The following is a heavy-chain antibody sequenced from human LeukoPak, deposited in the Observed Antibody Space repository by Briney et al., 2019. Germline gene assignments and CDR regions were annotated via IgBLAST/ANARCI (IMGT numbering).Heavy chain of an antibody. D-gene: IGHD3-16*01. Sequence: SGGSLRLSCAASGFPFSGYWMTWVRQAPGRGLGWVATIKEDGSEAYFGDSVKGRFAISRDNAKNSLYLQMNSLRGEDTAVYYCARGGANRFDYWGQGTLVTVSS. CDR3: ARGGANRFDY. V-gene: IGHV3-7*04. CDR2: IKEDGSEA. J-gene: IGHJ4*02. CDR1: GFPFSGYW.